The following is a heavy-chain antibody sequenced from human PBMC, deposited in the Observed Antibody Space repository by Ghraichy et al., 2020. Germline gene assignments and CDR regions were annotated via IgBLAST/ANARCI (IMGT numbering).Heavy chain of an antibody. CDR3: ARGGMVSFDY. D-gene: IGHD2-15*01. V-gene: IGHV3-74*01. CDR2: INNDGGTT. Sequence: GGSLRLSCAASGFTFSNYWMHWVRQAPGKGLMWVSRINNDGGTTTYADSVKGRFTISGDNAKDTLYLQMNNLRVEDTAVYYCARGGMVSFDYWGQGILVTVSS. CDR1: GFTFSNYW. J-gene: IGHJ4*02.